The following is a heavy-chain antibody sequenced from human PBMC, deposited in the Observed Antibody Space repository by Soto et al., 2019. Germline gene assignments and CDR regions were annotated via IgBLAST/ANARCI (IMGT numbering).Heavy chain of an antibody. CDR3: ARVSGSYYYGMDV. D-gene: IGHD1-26*01. J-gene: IGHJ6*02. CDR2: IYHSGSP. CDR1: GGSIGRSNG. V-gene: IGHV4-4*02. Sequence: SETRSLTCAVAGGSIGRSNGGSGGRQPPGKRLEWIGEIYHSGSPNYNPSLKSRVTISVDKSKNQFSLKLGSVTAADTAVYYCARVSGSYYYGMDVWGQGTTVT.